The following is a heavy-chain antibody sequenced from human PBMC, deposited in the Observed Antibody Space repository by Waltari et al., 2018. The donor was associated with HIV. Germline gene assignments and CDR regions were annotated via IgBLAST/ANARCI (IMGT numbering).Heavy chain of an antibody. CDR1: GGSISRRNYY. D-gene: IGHD3-16*01. V-gene: IGHV4-39*01. Sequence: QLHLQQSGPGLVNPSETLSLSCTVSGGSISRRNYYWGWIRQPPGMGLEWIGSIYYSGSTYYNPSLKSRVTVSVDTSRKQFSLKLYSVTAADTAVYYCTSGGVGSTEDFYYGMDVWGQGTTVTVSS. CDR2: IYYSGST. CDR3: TSGGVGSTEDFYYGMDV. J-gene: IGHJ6*02.